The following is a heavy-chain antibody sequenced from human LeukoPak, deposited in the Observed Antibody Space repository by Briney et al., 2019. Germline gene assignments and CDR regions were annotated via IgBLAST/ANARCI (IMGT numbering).Heavy chain of an antibody. CDR1: GGSISSSSYY. CDR3: ARERGYFDTRDY. Sequence: PSETLSLTCTVSGGSISSSSYYWGWIRQPPGKGLEWIGSIYYSGSTYYNPSLKSRVTISVDTSKNQFSLKLSSVTAADTAVYYCARERGYFDTRDYWGQGTLVTVSS. J-gene: IGHJ4*02. V-gene: IGHV4-39*07. CDR2: IYYSGST. D-gene: IGHD3-9*01.